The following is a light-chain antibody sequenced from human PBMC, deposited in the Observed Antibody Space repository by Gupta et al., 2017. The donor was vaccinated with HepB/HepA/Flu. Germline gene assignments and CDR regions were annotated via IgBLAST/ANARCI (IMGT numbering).Light chain of an antibody. CDR2: ENK. J-gene: IGLJ2*01. CDR1: SSNIGNNY. Sequence: QSVLPHPPSVSAAPGQKVTTSCSGSSSNIGNNYVSWYQHIPGTALKLLLYENKKRPSGIPDRFASSKSGTSATLGITRLQTGDEANYYCGTWDSSLSAVVFGGGTKLTVL. V-gene: IGLV1-51*02. CDR3: GTWDSSLSAVV.